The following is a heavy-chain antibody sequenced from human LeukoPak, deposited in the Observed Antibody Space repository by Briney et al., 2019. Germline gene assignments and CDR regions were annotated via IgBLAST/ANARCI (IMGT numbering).Heavy chain of an antibody. V-gene: IGHV1-69*05. CDR1: GGTFSSYA. CDR2: IIPIFGTA. D-gene: IGHD6-19*01. J-gene: IGHJ4*02. Sequence: SVKVSCKASGGTFSSYAISCVRQAPGQGLEWMGGIIPIFGTANYAQKFQGRVTITTDESTSTAYMELRGLTSDDTAVYYCARRSTLYSSGRFYFDYWGQGTLVTVSS. CDR3: ARRSTLYSSGRFYFDY.